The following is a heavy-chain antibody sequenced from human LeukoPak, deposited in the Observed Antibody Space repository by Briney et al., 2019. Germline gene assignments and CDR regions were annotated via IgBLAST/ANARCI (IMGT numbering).Heavy chain of an antibody. D-gene: IGHD6-13*01. Sequence: GGSLRLSCAASGFTFSGSAMHWVRQASGKGLEWVGRIRSKANSYATAYAASVKGRFTISRDDSKNTAYLQMNSLKTEDTAVYFCTSRGPTAAAPDYWGQGTLVIVSS. V-gene: IGHV3-73*01. J-gene: IGHJ4*02. CDR2: IRSKANSYAT. CDR1: GFTFSGSA. CDR3: TSRGPTAAAPDY.